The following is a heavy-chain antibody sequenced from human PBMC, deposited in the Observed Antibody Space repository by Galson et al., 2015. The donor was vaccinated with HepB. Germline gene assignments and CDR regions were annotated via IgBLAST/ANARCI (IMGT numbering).Heavy chain of an antibody. CDR2: ISSSSSYI. J-gene: IGHJ4*02. Sequence: SLRLSCAASGFTFSSYSMNWVRQAPGKGLEWVSSISSSSSYIYYADSVKGRFTISRDNAKNSLYLQMNSLRAEDTAVYYCARDGDGNYDFWSGNQDLDYWGQGTLVTVSS. CDR3: ARDGDGNYDFWSGNQDLDY. V-gene: IGHV3-21*01. CDR1: GFTFSSYS. D-gene: IGHD3-3*01.